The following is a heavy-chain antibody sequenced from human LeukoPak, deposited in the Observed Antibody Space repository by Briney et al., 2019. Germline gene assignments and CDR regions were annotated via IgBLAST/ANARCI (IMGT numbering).Heavy chain of an antibody. Sequence: PSETLSLTCAVYGGSFSGYYWSWIRQPPGKGLEWIGEINHSGSTNYNPSLKSRVTISVDTSKNQFSLKLSSVTAADTAVYYCARGTRYYDYVWETNPGDGKTYYFDYWGQGTLVTVSS. D-gene: IGHD3-16*01. V-gene: IGHV4-34*01. CDR2: INHSGST. CDR3: ARGTRYYDYVWETNPGDGKTYYFDY. J-gene: IGHJ4*02. CDR1: GGSFSGYY.